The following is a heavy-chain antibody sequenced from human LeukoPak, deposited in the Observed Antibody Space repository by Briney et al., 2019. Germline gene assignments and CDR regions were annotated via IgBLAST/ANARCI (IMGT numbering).Heavy chain of an antibody. CDR3: ARGEDAHYYGSGSSSY. D-gene: IGHD3-10*01. V-gene: IGHV3-21*01. CDR1: GFTFNSYT. J-gene: IGHJ4*02. CDR2: ISSSSSYI. Sequence: GGSLRLSRAASGFTFNSYTMHWVRQAPGKGLEWVSSISSSSSYIYYADSVKGRFTISRDNAKNSLYLQMNSLRAEDTAVYYCARGEDAHYYGSGSSSYWGQGTLVTVSS.